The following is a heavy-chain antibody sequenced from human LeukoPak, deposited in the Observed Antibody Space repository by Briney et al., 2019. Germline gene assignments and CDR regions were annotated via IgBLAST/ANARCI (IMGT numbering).Heavy chain of an antibody. CDR2: INHSGST. V-gene: IGHV4-34*01. CDR1: GGSFSGYY. Sequence: SETLSLTCAVYGGSFSGYYWSWIRQPPGKGLEWIGEINHSGSTNYNPSLKSRVTISVDTSKNQFSLKLSSVTAADTAVYYCARVLSSGWAGFDYWGQGALVTVSS. J-gene: IGHJ4*02. D-gene: IGHD6-19*01. CDR3: ARVLSSGWAGFDY.